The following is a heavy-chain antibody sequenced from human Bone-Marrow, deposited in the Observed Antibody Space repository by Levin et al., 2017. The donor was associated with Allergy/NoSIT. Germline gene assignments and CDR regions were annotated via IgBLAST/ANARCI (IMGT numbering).Heavy chain of an antibody. Sequence: AASVKVSCKASGYTFTTYYMHWVRQAPGQGLEWMGIINPNGGSTVYAQRLQGRVTMTRDTSTSTVYMELNSLRSEDTAVYYCARYGVYDLGFDYWGQGTLVTVSS. J-gene: IGHJ4*02. CDR1: GYTFTTYY. CDR3: ARYGVYDLGFDY. CDR2: INPNGGST. V-gene: IGHV1-46*03. D-gene: IGHD5/OR15-5a*01.